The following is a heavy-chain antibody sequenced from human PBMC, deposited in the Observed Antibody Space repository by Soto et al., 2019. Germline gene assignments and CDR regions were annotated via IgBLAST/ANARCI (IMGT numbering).Heavy chain of an antibody. CDR3: ARARWYDAFDV. J-gene: IGHJ3*01. CDR1: GFFISSGNY. V-gene: IGHV4-38-2*01. CDR2: IFHGGNT. D-gene: IGHD2-15*01. Sequence: SETLSLTCAVSGFFISSGNYWGWIRKPPGKGLEWIGSIFHGGNTYYNPSLKSRVTISVDMSKNQFSLKLNSVTAADTAVYYYARARWYDAFDVWGQGTVVTVSS.